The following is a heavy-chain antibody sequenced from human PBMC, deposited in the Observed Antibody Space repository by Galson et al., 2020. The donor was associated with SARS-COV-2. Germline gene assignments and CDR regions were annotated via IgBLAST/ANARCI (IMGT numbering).Heavy chain of an antibody. J-gene: IGHJ4*02. D-gene: IGHD2-15*01. CDR3: AREGGDIQLDY. CDR2: ISYDGSNK. Sequence: GGSLRLSCAASGLTFSSYAMHWVRQAPGKGLEWVAVISYDGSNKYYADSVKGRFTISRDNSKNTLYLQMNSLRAEDTAVYYCAREGGDIQLDYWGQGTLVTVSS. V-gene: IGHV3-30*04. CDR1: GLTFSSYA.